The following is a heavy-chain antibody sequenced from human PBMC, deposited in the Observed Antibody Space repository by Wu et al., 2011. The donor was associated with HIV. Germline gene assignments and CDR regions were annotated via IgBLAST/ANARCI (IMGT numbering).Heavy chain of an antibody. J-gene: IGHJ3*02. CDR1: GYTFTNYK. D-gene: IGHD3-22*01. CDR2: ISAYNGDT. Sequence: QVQLVQSGAEVKKPGASVKVSCKASGYTFTNYKINWVRQAPGQGLEWMGWISAYNGDTNYAQKLQGRVTMTTDTSTNTAYMELRRLRYDDTAVYYCAKSRLSATIIGYDGFDIWGLGTMITSLQ. CDR3: AKSRLSATIIGYDGFDI. V-gene: IGHV1-18*01.